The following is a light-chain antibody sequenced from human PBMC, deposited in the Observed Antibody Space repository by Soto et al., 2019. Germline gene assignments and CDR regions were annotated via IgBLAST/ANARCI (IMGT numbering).Light chain of an antibody. CDR1: QSVSSN. Sequence: EIVMTQSPATLSVSPGERATLSCRASQSVSSNLAWYQQKPGQAPRLLISDASNRATGVSARFSGSGPGTEFTLTISSLQSEDFAVYYCQQYHYWWTFGQGTKVDTK. CDR3: QQYHYWWT. J-gene: IGKJ1*01. V-gene: IGKV3-15*01. CDR2: DAS.